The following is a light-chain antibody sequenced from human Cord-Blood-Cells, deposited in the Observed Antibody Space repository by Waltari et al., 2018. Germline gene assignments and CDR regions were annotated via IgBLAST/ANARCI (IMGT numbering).Light chain of an antibody. CDR3: QQYNNWPPLT. J-gene: IGKJ4*01. Sequence: EIVMTQSPATLSVPPGETATLSCRASPSVSSNLAWYQQKPGQAPRLLIYGASTRATGIPARFSGSGSGTEFTLTISSLQSEDFAVYYCQQYNNWPPLTFGGGTKVEIK. CDR1: PSVSSN. CDR2: GAS. V-gene: IGKV3D-15*01.